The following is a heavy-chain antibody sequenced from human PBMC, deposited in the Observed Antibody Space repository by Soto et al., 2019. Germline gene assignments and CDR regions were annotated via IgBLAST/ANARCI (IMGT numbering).Heavy chain of an antibody. CDR1: GFTFYNYA. D-gene: IGHD2-8*01. Sequence: EVQLLESGGGLVRPGGSLRLSCAASGFTFYNYAMNWVRQAPGKGLEWVSTISGGGDGTYYADSVKGRFTISRDNSRNTVYLQMNRLSAEDTAVYYCAKKGLGSLATYCTTGDCHYAFDVWGQGTLVTVSS. CDR3: AKKGLGSLATYCTTGDCHYAFDV. J-gene: IGHJ3*01. V-gene: IGHV3-23*01. CDR2: ISGGGDGT.